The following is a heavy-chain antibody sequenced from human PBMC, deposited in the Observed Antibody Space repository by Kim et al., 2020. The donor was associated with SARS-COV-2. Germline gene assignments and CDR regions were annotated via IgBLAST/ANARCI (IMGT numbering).Heavy chain of an antibody. CDR1: GFTFSSYG. J-gene: IGHJ4*02. D-gene: IGHD5-12*01. CDR3: ARDGSKWLRFLPDY. V-gene: IGHV3-33*01. Sequence: GGSLRLSCAASGFTFSSYGMHWVRQAPGKGLEWVAVIWYDGSNKYYADSVKGRFTISRDNSKNSLYLQMNSLRAEDTAVYYCARDGSKWLRFLPDYWGQGTLVTVSS. CDR2: IWYDGSNK.